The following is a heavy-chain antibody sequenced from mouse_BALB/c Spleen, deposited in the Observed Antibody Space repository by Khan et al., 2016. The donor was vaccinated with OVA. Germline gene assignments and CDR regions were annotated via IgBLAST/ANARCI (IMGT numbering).Heavy chain of an antibody. CDR1: GYTFTNSG. CDR2: INTFTGEP. J-gene: IGHJ3*01. D-gene: IGHD2-1*01. V-gene: IGHV9-1*02. Sequence: QIQLVQSGPELKKPGETVTISCKASGYTFTNSGLNWVKQAPGKGLKWMGWINTFTGEPTYADDFKGRFAFSLATSASPAYLQINNLTNAEQSTYYCARSNGNYGFAYWGQGTLVTVSA. CDR3: ARSNGNYGFAY.